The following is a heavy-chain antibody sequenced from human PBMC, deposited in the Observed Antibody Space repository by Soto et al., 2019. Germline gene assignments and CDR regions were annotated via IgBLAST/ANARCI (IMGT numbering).Heavy chain of an antibody. CDR1: RFSLVSFT. V-gene: IGHV3-23*01. CDR2: ISGSGGST. J-gene: IGHJ4*02. Sequence: GGAPALSCAAPRFSLVSFTMWWARQGSRKGLEWVLAISGSGGSTYYADSVKGRFTISRDNSKNTLYLQMNSLRAEDTAVYYCAKALRSRGYCSSTSCYVSDHWRQGALVIVAS. CDR3: AKALRSRGYCSSTSCYVSDH. D-gene: IGHD2-2*01.